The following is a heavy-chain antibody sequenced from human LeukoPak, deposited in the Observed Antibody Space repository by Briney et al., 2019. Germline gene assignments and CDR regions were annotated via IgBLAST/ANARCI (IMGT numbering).Heavy chain of an antibody. CDR1: GYNFFNYA. V-gene: IGHV7-4-1*02. CDR2: INTNTGEP. J-gene: IGHJ6*02. CDR3: ARDLTGEQWLPYGMDV. Sequence: GASVKVSCKASGYNFFNYAINWVRQAPGRGLEWMGWINTNTGEPTYAQGFTGQFVFSLDVAVTTAFLQINSTEAEDTAIYFCARDLTGEQWLPYGMDVWGRGTTVTVSS. D-gene: IGHD6-19*01.